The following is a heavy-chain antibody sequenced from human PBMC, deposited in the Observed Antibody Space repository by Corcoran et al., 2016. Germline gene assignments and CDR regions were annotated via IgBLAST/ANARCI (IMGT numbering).Heavy chain of an antibody. CDR2: IKQDGSEK. V-gene: IGHV3-7*01. CDR3: ARGPPVPATRYNWFDP. J-gene: IGHJ5*02. CDR1: GFTFSSCW. Sequence: EVQLVESGGGLVQPGGSLRLSCAASGFTFSSCWMSWVRQAPGKGLEWVANIKQDGSEKDYVDSVKGRFTISRDNAKNSLYLQMNSLRAEDTAVYYCARGPPVPATRYNWFDPWGQGTLVSVSS. D-gene: IGHD2-15*01.